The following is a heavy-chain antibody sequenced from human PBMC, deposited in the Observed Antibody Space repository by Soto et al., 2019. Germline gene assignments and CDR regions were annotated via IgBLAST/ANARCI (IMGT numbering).Heavy chain of an antibody. CDR2: SRDKVHSHTT. CDR3: ARGVVSTGDFDY. CDR1: GFTFSDHY. J-gene: IGHJ4*02. Sequence: EVQLAESGGGVVQPGGSLRLSCAASGFTFSDHYMDWVSQAPGKGLEWVGRSRDKVHSHTTEYAASVKGRFTISRGESENSLYLQMNSLKTEDTAVYYCARGVVSTGDFDYWGQGTLVTVSS. D-gene: IGHD5-12*01. V-gene: IGHV3-72*01.